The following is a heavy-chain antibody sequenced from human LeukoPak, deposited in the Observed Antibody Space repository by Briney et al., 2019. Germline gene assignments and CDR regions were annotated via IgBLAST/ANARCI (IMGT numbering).Heavy chain of an antibody. J-gene: IGHJ4*02. CDR1: GFTFSSDW. CDR2: IKQDGSGK. D-gene: IGHD6-6*01. Sequence: GGSLRLSCAASGFTFSSDWMSWVRQAPRKGLEWVANIKQDGSGKYYVDSVKGRFTISRDNAKNSLYLQMNSLRAEDTAVYYCARVEYSSSSGDYWGQGTLVTVSS. V-gene: IGHV3-7*01. CDR3: ARVEYSSSSGDY.